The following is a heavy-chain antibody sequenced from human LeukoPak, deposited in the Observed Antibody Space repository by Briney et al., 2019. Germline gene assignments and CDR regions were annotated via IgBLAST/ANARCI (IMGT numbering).Heavy chain of an antibody. CDR2: IGHTSGA. Sequence: GGSLRLSCAASGFTFSSYWMSWVRQAPGKGTELVATIGHTSGAWYADSVMGRFTISRDNSKSMLYLHMNSLSGEDTALYYCADFGSGSYIFNYWGQGSLVTVSS. D-gene: IGHD3-10*01. J-gene: IGHJ4*02. CDR1: GFTFSSYW. V-gene: IGHV3-23*01. CDR3: ADFGSGSYIFNY.